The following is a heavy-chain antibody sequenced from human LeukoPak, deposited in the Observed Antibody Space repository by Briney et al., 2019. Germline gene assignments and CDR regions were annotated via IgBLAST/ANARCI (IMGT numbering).Heavy chain of an antibody. J-gene: IGHJ4*02. CDR2: INPSGGST. Sequence: ASVKVSCKASGYTFTSYYLYWVRQAPGQGLEWMGLINPSGGSTRYAQKFQGRVTMTRDMSTSTVYMELSSLRSEDTAVYYCARGSRPVYNLLTGKRYFDYWGQGTLLTVSS. D-gene: IGHD3-9*01. V-gene: IGHV1-46*01. CDR1: GYTFTSYY. CDR3: ARGSRPVYNLLTGKRYFDY.